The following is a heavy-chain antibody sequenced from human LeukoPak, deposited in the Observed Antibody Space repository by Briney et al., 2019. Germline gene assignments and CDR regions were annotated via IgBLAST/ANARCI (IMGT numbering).Heavy chain of an antibody. Sequence: SETLSLTCTVSGYSISSGYYWGWIRQPPGKGLEWIGSIYHSGSTYYNPSLKSRVTISVDTSKNQFSLKLSSVTAADTAVYYCARGFSGWYWAPWGQGTLVTVSS. J-gene: IGHJ5*02. CDR2: IYHSGST. D-gene: IGHD6-19*01. V-gene: IGHV4-38-2*02. CDR1: GYSISSGYY. CDR3: ARGFSGWYWAP.